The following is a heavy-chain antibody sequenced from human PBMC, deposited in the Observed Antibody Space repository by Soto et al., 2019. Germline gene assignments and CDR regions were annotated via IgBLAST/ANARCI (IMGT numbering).Heavy chain of an antibody. J-gene: IGHJ6*02. CDR3: ARDYSNYGGDYYYGMDV. V-gene: IGHV3-11*06. CDR2: ISSSSSYT. D-gene: IGHD4-4*01. Sequence: QAQLVESGGGLVKPGGSLRLSCAASGFTFSDYYMSWIRQAPGKGLEWVSYISSSSSYTNYADSVKGRFTISRDNAKNSLYLQMNSLRAEDTAVYYCARDYSNYGGDYYYGMDVWGQGTTVTVSS. CDR1: GFTFSDYY.